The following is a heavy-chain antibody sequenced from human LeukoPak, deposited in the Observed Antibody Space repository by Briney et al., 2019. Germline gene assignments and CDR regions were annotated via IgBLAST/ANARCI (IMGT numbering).Heavy chain of an antibody. Sequence: PSETLSLTCTVSRASINNYHWSWIRQPPGKGLEWIGTISDSGSNNYNTSLKSRVSFSEDTPKNYLSLNLTSVTVADTAVYYCARRAVAADLDAFDIWGQGTMVTVSS. CDR1: RASINNYH. V-gene: IGHV4-59*01. CDR3: ARRAVAADLDAFDI. D-gene: IGHD6-19*01. J-gene: IGHJ3*02. CDR2: ISDSGSN.